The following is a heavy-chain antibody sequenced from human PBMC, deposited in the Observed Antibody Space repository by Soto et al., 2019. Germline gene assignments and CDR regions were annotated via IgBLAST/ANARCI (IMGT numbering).Heavy chain of an antibody. CDR3: ARASDGYRYYYYGMDV. J-gene: IGHJ6*02. CDR1: GGSISTYY. Sequence: ENLSVTCTVSGGSISTYYWSWIRQHPGKELEWIGYIYYSGSTNYNPSLKSRVTISVDTSKNKFSLKLSSVTAADTAVYYCARASDGYRYYYYGMDVWGQGTTVT. V-gene: IGHV4-59*01. CDR2: IYYSGST. D-gene: IGHD3-16*02.